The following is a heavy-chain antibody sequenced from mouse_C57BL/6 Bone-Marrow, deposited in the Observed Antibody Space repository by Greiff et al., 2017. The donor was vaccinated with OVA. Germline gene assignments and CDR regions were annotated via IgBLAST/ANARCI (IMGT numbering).Heavy chain of an antibody. CDR2: IDPEDGDT. J-gene: IGHJ2*01. Sequence: EVQLQQSGAELVRPGASVKLSCTASGFNIKDYYMHWVKQRPEQGLEWIGGIDPEDGDTEYAPKFQGKATMTADTSSNTAYLQLSSLTSEDTAVYYCTAPYDYDEGAGYWGQGTTLTVSS. CDR1: GFNIKDYY. CDR3: TAPYDYDEGAGY. V-gene: IGHV14-1*01. D-gene: IGHD2-4*01.